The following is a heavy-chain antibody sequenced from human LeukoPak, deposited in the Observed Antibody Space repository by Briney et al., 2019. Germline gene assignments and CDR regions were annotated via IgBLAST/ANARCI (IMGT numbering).Heavy chain of an antibody. V-gene: IGHV1-18*01. CDR2: ISAYNGNT. D-gene: IGHD3-22*01. CDR1: GYTFTSYG. J-gene: IGHJ5*02. Sequence: ASVKVSCKASGYTFTSYGISWVRQAPGQGLEWMGWISAYNGNTNYAQKLQGRVTMTTDTSTSTAYMELRSLRAEDTAVYYCARESGDSSGYYLGNWFDPWGQGTLVTVSS. CDR3: ARESGDSSGYYLGNWFDP.